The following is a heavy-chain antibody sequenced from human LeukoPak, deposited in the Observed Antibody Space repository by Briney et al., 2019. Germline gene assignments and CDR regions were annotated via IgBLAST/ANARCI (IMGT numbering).Heavy chain of an antibody. D-gene: IGHD4-17*01. Sequence: GGSLRLSCAASGFTFTSYTMNWVRQAPGKGLEWVSSISSSSNYIYYADSVKGRFTISRDNAKNSLYLQMNSLRAEDTAVFYCAAGGDYPHFDYWGQGTLVTVSS. J-gene: IGHJ4*02. CDR1: GFTFTSYT. V-gene: IGHV3-21*04. CDR2: ISSSSNYI. CDR3: AAGGDYPHFDY.